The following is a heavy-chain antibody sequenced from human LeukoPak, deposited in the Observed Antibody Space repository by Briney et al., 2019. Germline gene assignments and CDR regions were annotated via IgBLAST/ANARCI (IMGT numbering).Heavy chain of an antibody. CDR2: IYYCGSN. CDR3: GRGNWNRADKWFDP. Sequence: SQTLSLTCLVSGASISSITYYWSWIRQHPGNGLEWIENIYYCGSNYYNPSLKSQVTISVDTAKNQCSLKLASVTAAGTAVYYCGRGNWNRADKWFDPWGERILVSVSS. J-gene: IGHJ5*02. CDR1: GASISSITYY. D-gene: IGHD1-1*01. V-gene: IGHV4-31*01.